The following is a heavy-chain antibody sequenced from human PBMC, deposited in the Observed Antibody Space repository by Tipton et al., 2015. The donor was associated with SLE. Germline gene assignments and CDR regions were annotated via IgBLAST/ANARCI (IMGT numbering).Heavy chain of an antibody. CDR3: ARERVLLRGDAFDI. CDR1: GDSINTFF. Sequence: LRLSCAVSGDSINTFFWTWIRHPAGKGLEWIGRIYSSGSTNYNPSLKSRVTMSVDTSKNQFSLRLRSVTAADTAVYYCARERVLLRGDAFDIWGQGTMVTVSS. CDR2: IYSSGST. J-gene: IGHJ3*02. V-gene: IGHV4-4*07. D-gene: IGHD2-15*01.